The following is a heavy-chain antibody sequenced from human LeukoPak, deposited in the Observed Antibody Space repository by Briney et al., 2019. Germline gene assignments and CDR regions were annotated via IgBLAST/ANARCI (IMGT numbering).Heavy chain of an antibody. CDR2: INPNSGGT. Sequence: ASVKVSCKASGYTFTGYYMHWVRQAPGQGLEWMGWINPNSGGTNYAQKFQGRVTMTRDTSISTAYMELSRLRSDDTAFYYCARMHYYYDRSYYTLDYWGQGTLVTVSS. J-gene: IGHJ4*02. D-gene: IGHD3-22*01. V-gene: IGHV1-2*02. CDR1: GYTFTGYY. CDR3: ARMHYYYDRSYYTLDY.